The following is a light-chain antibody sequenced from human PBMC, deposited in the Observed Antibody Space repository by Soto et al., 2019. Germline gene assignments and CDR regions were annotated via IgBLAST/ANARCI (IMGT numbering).Light chain of an antibody. CDR1: SIDVGDSDF. Sequence: QSALTQPRSVSGSPGQSVTISCTGTSIDVGDSDFVSWYQQHPGKAPKLMIYVVTKRPSGVPDRFSGSKSGNTASLTISGLQDEDEADYYCSSFAATHTYFFGTGTKVTVL. CDR3: SSFAATHTYF. J-gene: IGLJ1*01. CDR2: VVT. V-gene: IGLV2-11*01.